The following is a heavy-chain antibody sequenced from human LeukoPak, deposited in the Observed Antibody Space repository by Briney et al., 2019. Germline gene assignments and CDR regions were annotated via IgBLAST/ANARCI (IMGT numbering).Heavy chain of an antibody. J-gene: IGHJ4*02. CDR3: ATTIVVMNAIDY. V-gene: IGHV1-24*01. Sequence: APVKVSCKVSGYTLTELSIHWVRQAPGKGLEWMGGFDPEDGETIYAQKFQGRVTMTEDTSTDTAYMELSSLISEDTAVYYCATTIVVMNAIDYWGQGTLVTVSS. D-gene: IGHD1-26*01. CDR1: GYTLTELS. CDR2: FDPEDGET.